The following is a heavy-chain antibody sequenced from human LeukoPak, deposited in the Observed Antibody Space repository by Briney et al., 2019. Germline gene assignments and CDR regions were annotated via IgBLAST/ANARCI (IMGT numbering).Heavy chain of an antibody. CDR3: AKVGGYYDRSGYYDKYFQH. Sequence: GGSLRLPCAASGFTFSSYAMSWVRQAPGKGLEWVSAISGSGGSTYYADSVKGRFTISRDNSKNTLYLQMNSLRAEDTAVYYCAKVGGYYDRSGYYDKYFQHWGQGTLVTVSS. D-gene: IGHD3-22*01. V-gene: IGHV3-23*01. J-gene: IGHJ1*01. CDR2: ISGSGGST. CDR1: GFTFSSYA.